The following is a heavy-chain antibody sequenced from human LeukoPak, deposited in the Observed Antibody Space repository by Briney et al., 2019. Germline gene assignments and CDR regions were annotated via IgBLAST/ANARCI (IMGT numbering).Heavy chain of an antibody. Sequence: PSETLSLTCTVSGGSISSYYWSWIRQPPGKGLEWIGYIYYSGSTNYNPSLKSRVTISVDTSKNQFSLKLSTVTAADTAVYYCARRIAGMDYGDYLDYWGQGTLVTVSS. CDR1: GGSISSYY. D-gene: IGHD4-17*01. V-gene: IGHV4-59*08. J-gene: IGHJ4*02. CDR3: ARRIAGMDYGDYLDY. CDR2: IYYSGST.